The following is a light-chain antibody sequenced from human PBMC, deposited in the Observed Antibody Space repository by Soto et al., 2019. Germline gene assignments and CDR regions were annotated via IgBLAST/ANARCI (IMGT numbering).Light chain of an antibody. V-gene: IGKV3D-20*02. J-gene: IGKJ4*01. CDR3: QQRSNWPPVT. CDR2: GAS. Sequence: EIVLTQSPGTLSLSPGESATLXXRSSQSVSSSYLAWYQQKPGQAPRLXXYGASSRATGIPDRFSGSGSGTDFTLTISSLEPEDFGVYYCQQRSNWPPVTFGGGTKVDIK. CDR1: QSVSSSY.